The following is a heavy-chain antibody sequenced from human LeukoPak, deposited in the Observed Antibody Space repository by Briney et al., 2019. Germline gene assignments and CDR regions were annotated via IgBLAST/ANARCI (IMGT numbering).Heavy chain of an antibody. J-gene: IGHJ4*02. Sequence: PGGSLRLSCAASGFALNNYGFHWVRQAPGKGLEWVAFIRYDGSNKYYADSVRGRFTISRDNPKNTLYLQMNSLRPEDTAVYYCAPDDFWSGYPDFWGQGALVTVSS. CDR3: APDDFWSGYPDF. CDR2: IRYDGSNK. CDR1: GFALNNYG. D-gene: IGHD3-3*01. V-gene: IGHV3-30*02.